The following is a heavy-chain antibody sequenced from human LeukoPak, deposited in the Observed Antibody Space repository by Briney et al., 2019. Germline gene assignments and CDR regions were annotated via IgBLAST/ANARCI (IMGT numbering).Heavy chain of an antibody. CDR2: IYYSGST. V-gene: IGHV4-59*08. J-gene: IGHJ4*02. CDR3: ARSDYGDYVNY. Sequence: SETLSLTCTVSGGSISSYYWSWIRQPPGKGLEWIGHIYYSGSTNYNPSLKSRVTVSVDTSKNQFSLKLSSVTAADTAVYYCARSDYGDYVNYWGQGTLVTVSS. CDR1: GGSISSYY. D-gene: IGHD4-17*01.